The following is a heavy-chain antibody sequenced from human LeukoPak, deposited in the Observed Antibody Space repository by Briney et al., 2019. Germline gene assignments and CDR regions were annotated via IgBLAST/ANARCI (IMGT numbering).Heavy chain of an antibody. V-gene: IGHV3-48*01. CDR1: GFTFSSYS. CDR2: ISSSSSTI. D-gene: IGHD2-2*01. CDR3: ASGRYSTRLHYFDY. J-gene: IGHJ4*02. Sequence: GGSLRLSCAASGFTFSSYSMNWVRQAPGKGLEWVSYISSSSSTIYYADSVKGRFTISRDNAKNSLCLQMNSLRAEDTAVYYCASGRYSTRLHYFDYWGQGTLVAVSS.